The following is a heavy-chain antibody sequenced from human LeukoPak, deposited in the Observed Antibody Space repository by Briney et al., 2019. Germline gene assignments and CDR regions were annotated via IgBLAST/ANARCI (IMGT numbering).Heavy chain of an antibody. D-gene: IGHD3-10*01. CDR1: GFTFSNYA. Sequence: GGSLRLSCSASGFTFSNYAMHWVRQAPGKGLEWVSFIGTTSSGIYYADSVKGRFTISRDNAKNSLYLQMNSLRDEDTAVYYCARAYYGSGSYYNDYWGQGTLVTVSS. CDR2: IGTTSSGI. V-gene: IGHV3-48*02. CDR3: ARAYYGSGSYYNDY. J-gene: IGHJ4*02.